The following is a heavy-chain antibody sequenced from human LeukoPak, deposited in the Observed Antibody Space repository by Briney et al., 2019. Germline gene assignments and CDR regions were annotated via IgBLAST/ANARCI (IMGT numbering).Heavy chain of an antibody. CDR2: IYSGDNT. V-gene: IGHV3-66*01. CDR3: ARDYYDILTANRQTKSSYFDY. CDR1: GFTVSSNY. D-gene: IGHD3-9*01. Sequence: QPGGSLRLSCVASGFTVSSNYMSWVRQAPGKGLEWVSVIYSGDNTYYVVSVKGRFTISRDSSKNTLYLQMNSLRAEDTAVYYCARDYYDILTANRQTKSSYFDYWGQGTLVTVSS. J-gene: IGHJ4*02.